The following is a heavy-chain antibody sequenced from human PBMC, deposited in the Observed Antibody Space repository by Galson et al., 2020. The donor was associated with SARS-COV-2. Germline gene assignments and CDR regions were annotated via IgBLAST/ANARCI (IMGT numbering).Heavy chain of an antibody. J-gene: IGHJ4*02. CDR2: ISGSGGST. Sequence: GGSLRLSCAASGFTFSSYAMSWVRQAPGKGLEWVSAISGSGGSTYYADSVKGRFTISRDNSKNTLYLQMNSLRAEDTAVYYCARRPGVAATGTRYFDYWGQGTLVTVSS. CDR3: ARRPGVAATGTRYFDY. V-gene: IGHV3-23*01. CDR1: GFTFSSYA. D-gene: IGHD6-13*01.